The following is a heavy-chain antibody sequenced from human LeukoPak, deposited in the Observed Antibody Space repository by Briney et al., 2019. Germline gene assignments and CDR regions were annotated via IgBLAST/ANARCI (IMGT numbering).Heavy chain of an antibody. Sequence: PGRSLRLSCAASGFTFSSYAMHWVRQAPGKGLEWVAVISYDGSNKYYADSVKGRFTISRDNSKNTLYLQMNSLRAEDTAVYYCASDVSSGQVNWGQGTLVTVSS. CDR3: ASDVSSGQVN. J-gene: IGHJ4*02. V-gene: IGHV3-30*04. CDR2: ISYDGSNK. D-gene: IGHD6-19*01. CDR1: GFTFSSYA.